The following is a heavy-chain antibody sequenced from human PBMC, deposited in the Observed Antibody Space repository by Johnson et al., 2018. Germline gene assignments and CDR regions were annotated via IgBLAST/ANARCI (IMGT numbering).Heavy chain of an antibody. D-gene: IGHD6-19*01. CDR2: IYPGDSDT. Sequence: VQLVQSGAEVKKHRESLKISCKGSGYRFTSYWIGWVRQMPGKGLEWMGIIYPGDSDTRYSPSFQGQVTISADKSISTAYLQWSSLKASDTAMYYCANLIAVTGSNDAFDIWGQGTMVTVSA. CDR3: ANLIAVTGSNDAFDI. CDR1: GYRFTSYW. J-gene: IGHJ3*02. V-gene: IGHV5-51*01.